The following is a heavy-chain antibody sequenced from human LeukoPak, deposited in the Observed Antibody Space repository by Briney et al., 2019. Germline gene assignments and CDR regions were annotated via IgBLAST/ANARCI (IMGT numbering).Heavy chain of an antibody. CDR2: FDPEDGET. J-gene: IGHJ4*02. CDR1: GYTLTELS. Sequence: ASVKVSCKVSGYTLTELSMHWVRQAPGKGLEWMGGFDPEDGETIYAQKFQGRATMTEDTSTDTAYMELSSLRSEDTAVYYCATDLRDRLEELSNYWGQGTLVTVSS. CDR3: ATDLRDRLEELSNY. D-gene: IGHD3-16*02. V-gene: IGHV1-24*01.